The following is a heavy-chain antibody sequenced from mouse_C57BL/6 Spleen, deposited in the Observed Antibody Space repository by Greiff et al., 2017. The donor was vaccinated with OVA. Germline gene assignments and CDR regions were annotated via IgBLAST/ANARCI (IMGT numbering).Heavy chain of an antibody. D-gene: IGHD1-1*01. CDR1: GYAFSSYW. CDR2: IYPGDGDT. CDR3: ARRYYYGSSYGAMDY. Sequence: VQLQQSGAELVKPGASVKISCKASGYAFSSYWMNWVKQRPGKGLEGIGQIYPGDGDTNYNGKFKGKATLTADKSSSTAYMQLSSLTSEDSAVYFCARRYYYGSSYGAMDYWGQGTSVTVSS. V-gene: IGHV1-80*01. J-gene: IGHJ4*01.